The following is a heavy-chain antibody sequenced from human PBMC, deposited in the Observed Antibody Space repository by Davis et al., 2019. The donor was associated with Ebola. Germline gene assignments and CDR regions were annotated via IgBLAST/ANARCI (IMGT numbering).Heavy chain of an antibody. Sequence: LRLSCAVYGGSFSGYYWSWIRQAPGKGLEWIGEIDHSGSTYYNPSLKSRVSISADTSKNQFSLKLTSVTAADTAVYYCARNGHLDYWGQGTLVTVSS. D-gene: IGHD4-17*01. CDR1: GGSFSGYY. CDR2: IDHSGST. V-gene: IGHV4-34*09. J-gene: IGHJ4*02. CDR3: ARNGHLDY.